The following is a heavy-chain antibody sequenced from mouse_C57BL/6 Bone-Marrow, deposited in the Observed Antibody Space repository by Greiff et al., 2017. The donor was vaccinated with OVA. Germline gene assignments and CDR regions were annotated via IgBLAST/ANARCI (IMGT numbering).Heavy chain of an antibody. CDR1: GYTFTSYW. D-gene: IGHD4-1*01. V-gene: IGHV1-69*01. CDR3: ARATGTPFDY. CDR2: IDPSDSYT. J-gene: IGHJ2*01. Sequence: VQLQQPGAELVMPGASVKLSCKASGYTFTSYWMHWVKQRPGQGLEWIGEIDPSDSYTNYNQKFKGKSTLTVDKSSSTAYMQLSSLTSEDSAVYYCARATGTPFDYWGQGTTLTVSS.